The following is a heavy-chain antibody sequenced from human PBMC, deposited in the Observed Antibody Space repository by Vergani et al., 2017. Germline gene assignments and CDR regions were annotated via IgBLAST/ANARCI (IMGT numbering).Heavy chain of an antibody. V-gene: IGHV4-31*03. CDR3: ARGPGYCSSTSCSYYYYYMDV. D-gene: IGHD2-2*01. CDR2: IYYSGST. Sequence: QVQLQESGPGLVKPSQTLSLTCTVSGGSISSGGYYWSWIRQHPGKGLQWIGYIYYSGSTYYNPSLKSRVTISVDTSKNQFSLKLRSVTAADTAVYYCARGPGYCSSTSCSYYYYYMDVWGKGTTVTVSS. J-gene: IGHJ6*03. CDR1: GGSISSGGYY.